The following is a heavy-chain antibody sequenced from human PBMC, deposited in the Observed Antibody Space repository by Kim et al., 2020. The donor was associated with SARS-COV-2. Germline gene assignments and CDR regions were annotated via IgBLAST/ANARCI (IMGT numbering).Heavy chain of an antibody. J-gene: IGHJ4*02. CDR2: A. D-gene: IGHD3-3*01. CDR3: ARLTYDFWESY. Sequence: ANYAQKFQGRVTITADESTSTAYMELSSLRSEDTAVYYCARLTYDFWESYWGQGTLVTVSS. V-gene: IGHV1-69*01.